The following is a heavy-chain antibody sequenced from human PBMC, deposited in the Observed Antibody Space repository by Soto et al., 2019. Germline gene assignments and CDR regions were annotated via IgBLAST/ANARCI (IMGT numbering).Heavy chain of an antibody. Sequence: QMQVVQSGPEVKTPGTSVKVSCKTSGFTFTSSAVQWVRQARGQRLEWIGWIIVGSGKTNYAQNLQERITVTRDMSTSTSYMELRSLRSEDSAVYYCAAELYSGGSCCSFDIWGQGTAVTVSS. V-gene: IGHV1-58*01. D-gene: IGHD2-15*01. CDR1: GFTFTSSA. CDR3: AAELYSGGSCCSFDI. CDR2: IIVGSGKT. J-gene: IGHJ3*02.